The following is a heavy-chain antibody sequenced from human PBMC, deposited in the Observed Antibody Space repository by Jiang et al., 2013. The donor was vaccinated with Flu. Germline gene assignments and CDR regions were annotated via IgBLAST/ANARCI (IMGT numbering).Heavy chain of an antibody. Sequence: TYYRSKWYNDYAVSVKSRITINPDTSKNQFSLQLNSVTPEDTAVYYCARDSSGSSGRPDFDLWGRGTLVTVSS. J-gene: IGHJ2*01. V-gene: IGHV6-1*01. D-gene: IGHD3-22*01. CDR2: TYYRSKWYN. CDR3: ARDSSGSSGRPDFDL.